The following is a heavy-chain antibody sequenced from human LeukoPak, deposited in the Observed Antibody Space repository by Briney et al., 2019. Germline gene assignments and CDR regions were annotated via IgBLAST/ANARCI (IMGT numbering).Heavy chain of an antibody. D-gene: IGHD3-22*01. J-gene: IGHJ4*02. Sequence: PGGSLRLSCAASGFTFSIFGMHWVRQAPGKGLECVAVISYDGSNAYSADSVKGRFTISRDNSKNTLYLQMNSMRAEDTAVYYCAREVISSGYYLDYWGQGTLVTVSS. CDR2: ISYDGSNA. CDR3: AREVISSGYYLDY. V-gene: IGHV3-30*03. CDR1: GFTFSIFG.